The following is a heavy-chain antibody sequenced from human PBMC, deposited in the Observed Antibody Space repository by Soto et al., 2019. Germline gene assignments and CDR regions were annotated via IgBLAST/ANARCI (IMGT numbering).Heavy chain of an antibody. CDR3: ASDKGHRGSYSTCRYYYGMDV. J-gene: IGHJ6*02. CDR2: IIPIFGTA. D-gene: IGHD1-26*01. CDR1: GGTFSSYA. Sequence: QVQLVQSGAEVKKPGSSVKVSCKASGGTFSSYAISWVRQAPGQGLEWMGGIIPIFGTANYAQKFQGRVTVTADESTSTTYMERSSRRSEDTAVYYCASDKGHRGSYSTCRYYYGMDVWGQGTTVTVSS. V-gene: IGHV1-69*12.